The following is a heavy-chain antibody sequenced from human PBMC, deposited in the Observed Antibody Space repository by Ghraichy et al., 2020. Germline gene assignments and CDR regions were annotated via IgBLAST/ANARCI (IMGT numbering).Heavy chain of an antibody. D-gene: IGHD3-22*01. CDR2: IIPIFGTA. J-gene: IGHJ4*01. Sequence: SVKVSCKASGGTFSSYAISWVRQAPGQGLEWMGGIIPIFGTANYAQKFQGRVTITADESTSTAYMELSSLRSEDTAVYYCARGYYDSSGYYDVGYWGHGTLVTVAS. V-gene: IGHV1-69*13. CDR1: GGTFSSYA. CDR3: ARGYYDSSGYYDVGY.